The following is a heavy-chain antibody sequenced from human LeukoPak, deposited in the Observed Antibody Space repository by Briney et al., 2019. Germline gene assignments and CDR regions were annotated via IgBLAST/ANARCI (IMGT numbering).Heavy chain of an antibody. V-gene: IGHV4-59*08. Sequence: NPSETLSLTCTVSGGSISSYYWSWIRQPPGKGLEWIGYIYYSGSTNYNPSLKSRVTISVDTSKNQFSLKLSSVTAADTAVYYCARHAKGADDSDYWGQGTLVTVSS. J-gene: IGHJ4*02. CDR1: GGSISSYY. CDR3: ARHAKGADDSDY. CDR2: IYYSGST.